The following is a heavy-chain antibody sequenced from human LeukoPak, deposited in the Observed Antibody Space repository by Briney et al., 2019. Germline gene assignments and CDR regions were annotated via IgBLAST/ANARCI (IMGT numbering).Heavy chain of an antibody. CDR2: INQDGSDK. CDR1: GLTFSSFW. V-gene: IGHV3-7*01. D-gene: IGHD2-8*02. Sequence: GGSLRLSCAASGLTFSSFWKNWVRQAPGKGLEWVASINQDGSDKYYVDSVKGRFTISRDDAKNSLFLQMNILRAEDTAVYYCARSTRGFDYWGQGALVTVSS. J-gene: IGHJ4*02. CDR3: ARSTRGFDY.